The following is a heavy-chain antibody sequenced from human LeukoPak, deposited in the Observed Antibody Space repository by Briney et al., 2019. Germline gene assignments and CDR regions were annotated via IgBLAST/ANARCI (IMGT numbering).Heavy chain of an antibody. CDR1: RFTFNSFA. D-gene: IGHD2-2*01. Sequence: PGGSLRLSCVTSRFTFNSFAMPWVRQAPGKGLEWVAVMSYDGDHKYFADSVRGRFTISRDNSKNTLFLQMSSLRPEDKALYFCARAPCSSTDCPPDYWGRGTPVSVSS. CDR2: MSYDGDHK. J-gene: IGHJ4*02. V-gene: IGHV3-30*04. CDR3: ARAPCSSTDCPPDY.